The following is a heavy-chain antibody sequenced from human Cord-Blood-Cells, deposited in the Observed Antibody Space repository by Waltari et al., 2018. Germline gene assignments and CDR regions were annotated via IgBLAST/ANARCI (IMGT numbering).Heavy chain of an antibody. D-gene: IGHD1-1*01. V-gene: IGHV1-69*01. CDR2: MTLILYTA. Sequence: QVQLVQSGAEVEKPGSSVMVSCKASGGTFSSYAISLMRQAPARGRERLGGMTLILYTANYAQNSEGRDTIFANDTASTEYMEQRRLSSEGAAVYYCARDHPALHDWTSGAFDIWGQGTMVTVSS. CDR1: GGTFSSYA. J-gene: IGHJ3*02. CDR3: ARDHPALHDWTSGAFDI.